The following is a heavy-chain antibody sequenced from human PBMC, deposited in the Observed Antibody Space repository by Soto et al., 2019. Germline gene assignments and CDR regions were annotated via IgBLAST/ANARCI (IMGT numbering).Heavy chain of an antibody. V-gene: IGHV1-8*01. CDR1: GYTFTTYD. D-gene: IGHD3-16*02. CDR2: MNPNSGNT. J-gene: IGHJ5*02. Sequence: QVQLVQSGAEVKKPGASVKVSCKASGYTFTTYDINWVRQATGQGLEWMGWMNPNSGNTGYAQKFQGRVTMTRNTSISTAYTELSSLRSEDTAVYYCARGLIVAGVRYFDPWGQGTLVTVSA. CDR3: ARGLIVAGVRYFDP.